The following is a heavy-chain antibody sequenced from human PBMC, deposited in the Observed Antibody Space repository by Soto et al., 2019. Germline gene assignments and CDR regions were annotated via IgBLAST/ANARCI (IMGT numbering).Heavy chain of an antibody. J-gene: IGHJ5*02. Sequence: QVQLQESGPGLVKPSETLSLTCTVSGGSISSYYWSWIRQPAGKGLEWLGRIYTSGSTNYHPSLKSRVPLSVDTSKNQFSVKLSSVAAAATAVYYCARDVVWFVVVPAAIRGVHNWFDPWGQGDLVPVS. CDR3: ARDVVWFVVVPAAIRGVHNWFDP. CDR1: GGSISSYY. V-gene: IGHV4-4*07. D-gene: IGHD2-2*01. CDR2: IYTSGST.